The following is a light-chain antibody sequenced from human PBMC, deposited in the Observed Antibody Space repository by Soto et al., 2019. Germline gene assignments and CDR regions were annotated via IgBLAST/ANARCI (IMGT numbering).Light chain of an antibody. Sequence: VLTQPPSSSGTPGQRVTISCSGGSSNIGSNPVNWYQQLPGTAPKLLIHTNDRRPSEVPDRFSGSKSGTSASLAISGLQSEDAADYYCAVWDDSLKGPVFGTGTKVTVL. CDR2: TND. V-gene: IGLV1-44*01. CDR1: SSNIGSNP. CDR3: AVWDDSLKGPV. J-gene: IGLJ1*01.